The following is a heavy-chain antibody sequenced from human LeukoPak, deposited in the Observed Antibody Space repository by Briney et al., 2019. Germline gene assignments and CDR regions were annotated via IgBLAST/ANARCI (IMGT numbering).Heavy chain of an antibody. CDR3: NYYDGSGYYAFDI. CDR2: IYSGGST. Sequence: PGGSLRLSCAASGFTLSTYAMSWVRQAPGKGLEWVSVIYSGGSTYYADSVKGRFTISRDNSKNTLYLQMNSLRAEDTAVYYCNYYDGSGYYAFDIWGQGTMVTVSS. D-gene: IGHD3-22*01. V-gene: IGHV3-53*01. J-gene: IGHJ3*02. CDR1: GFTLSTYA.